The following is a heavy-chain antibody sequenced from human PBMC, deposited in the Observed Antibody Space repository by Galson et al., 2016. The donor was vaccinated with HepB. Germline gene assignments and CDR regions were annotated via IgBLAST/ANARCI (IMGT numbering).Heavy chain of an antibody. D-gene: IGHD3-10*01. V-gene: IGHV4-31*03. Sequence: TLSLTCNVSGVSISSGGYYWSWIRQHPGKGLEWIGYIYYSGNTYYNPSLKSRVTISVDTSKNQFSLKLSSVTAADTAVYYWSRVPSYYGSGRSRFDPWGQGTLVTVSS. CDR1: GVSISSGGYY. J-gene: IGHJ5*02. CDR2: IYYSGNT. CDR3: SRVPSYYGSGRSRFDP.